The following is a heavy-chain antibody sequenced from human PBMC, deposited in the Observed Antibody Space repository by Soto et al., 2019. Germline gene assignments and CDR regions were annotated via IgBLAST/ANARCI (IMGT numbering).Heavy chain of an antibody. V-gene: IGHV4-31*03. D-gene: IGHD6-13*01. Sequence: SETLSLTCTVSGGSISSGGYYWGWIRQHPGKGLEWIGYIYYSGSTYYNPSLKSRVTISVDTSKNQFSLQLNSVTPEDTAVYYCARELGSSWYWFDPWGQGTLVTVSS. CDR1: GGSISSGGYY. CDR3: ARELGSSWYWFDP. J-gene: IGHJ5*02. CDR2: IYYSGST.